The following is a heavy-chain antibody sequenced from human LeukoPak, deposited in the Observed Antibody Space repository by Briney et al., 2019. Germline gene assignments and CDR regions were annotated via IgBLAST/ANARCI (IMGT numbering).Heavy chain of an antibody. CDR3: ARAPGDDAFDI. CDR2: ISSSSSYI. V-gene: IGHV3-21*01. J-gene: IGHJ3*02. CDR1: GFTFSSYS. Sequence: GGSLRLSCAASGFTFSSYSMNWVRQAPGKGLEWVSSISSSSSYIYYADSVKGRFTISRDNAKNSLYLQTNSLRAEDTAVYYCARAPGDDAFDIWGQGTMITVSS.